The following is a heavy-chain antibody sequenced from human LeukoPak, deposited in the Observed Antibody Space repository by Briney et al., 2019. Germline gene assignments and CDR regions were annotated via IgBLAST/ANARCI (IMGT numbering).Heavy chain of an antibody. D-gene: IGHD6-19*01. Sequence: PGGSLRLSCAASGVTVSSNYMSWVRQAPGKGLEWVAVIYSGGSTYYADSVKGRFTISRDNSKNTLYLQMNSLRVEDTAVYYCARGPVAGTNSFEYWGQGTLVTVSS. V-gene: IGHV3-53*01. CDR1: GVTVSSNY. CDR2: IYSGGST. CDR3: ARGPVAGTNSFEY. J-gene: IGHJ4*02.